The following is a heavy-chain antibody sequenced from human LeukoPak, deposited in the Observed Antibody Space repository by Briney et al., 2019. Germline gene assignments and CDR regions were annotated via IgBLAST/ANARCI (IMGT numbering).Heavy chain of an antibody. CDR3: ARDSPPAYCSGGSCYFDY. Sequence: GGSLRLSCAASGFTFSSYAMHWVRQAPGKGLEWVAVISYDGSNKYYADSVKGRFTISRDNSKNTLYLQMNSLRAEDTAVYYCARDSPPAYCSGGSCYFDYWGQGILVTVSS. V-gene: IGHV3-30*04. D-gene: IGHD2-15*01. CDR1: GFTFSSYA. CDR2: ISYDGSNK. J-gene: IGHJ4*02.